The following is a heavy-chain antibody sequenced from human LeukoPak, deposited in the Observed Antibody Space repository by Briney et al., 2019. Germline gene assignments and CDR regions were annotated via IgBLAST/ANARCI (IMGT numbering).Heavy chain of an antibody. CDR1: SGSITTGGYY. Sequence: PSQTLSLTCTVSSGSITTGGYYWSWIRQHPGKGLEWIGNIYYSGSTYYNPSLKSRPIISIDTSKNQFSLKLTSATAADTAVYYCARGRFLEWSDPSWFDPWGQGTLVTVSS. V-gene: IGHV4-31*03. D-gene: IGHD3-3*01. J-gene: IGHJ5*02. CDR2: IYYSGST. CDR3: ARGRFLEWSDPSWFDP.